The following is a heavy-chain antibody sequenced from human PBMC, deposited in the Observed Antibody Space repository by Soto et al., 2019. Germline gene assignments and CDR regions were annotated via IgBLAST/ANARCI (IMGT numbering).Heavy chain of an antibody. J-gene: IGHJ3*02. V-gene: IGHV1-69*13. CDR2: IIPIFGTA. CDR1: GGTFSSCA. D-gene: IGHD2-2*01. CDR3: ARRNCSSTSCSKPDAFDI. Sequence: ASVKVSCKASGGTFSSCAISWVRQAPGQGLEWMGGIIPIFGTANDAQKFQGRVTITADESTSTACMELSSLRSEDTAVYYCARRNCSSTSCSKPDAFDIWGQGTMVTVSS.